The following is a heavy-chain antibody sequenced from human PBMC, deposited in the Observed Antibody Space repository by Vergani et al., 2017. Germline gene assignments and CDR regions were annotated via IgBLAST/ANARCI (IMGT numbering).Heavy chain of an antibody. CDR2: IHNRGKT. Sequence: QVRLEESGPGLVKPSETLSLPCSVSGYSIGSGFYWAGIRQSPGEGLQWLTSIHNRGKTYHNPSLKSRVSVSLDTSKNRFSLNLTSVTATDTAVYYCARSQGDYWYFDLWGPGSLVTVSS. J-gene: IGHJ2*01. V-gene: IGHV4-38-2*01. D-gene: IGHD2-21*01. CDR3: ARSQGDYWYFDL. CDR1: GYSIGSGFY.